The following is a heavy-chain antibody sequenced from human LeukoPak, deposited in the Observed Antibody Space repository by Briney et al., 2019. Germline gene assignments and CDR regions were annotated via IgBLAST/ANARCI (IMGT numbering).Heavy chain of an antibody. CDR1: GYSSTNYG. CDR2: MNPNSGNK. CDR3: ARMSYYDSSGDNWFDP. J-gene: IGHJ5*02. V-gene: IGHV1-8*02. Sequence: ASVKVSCKASGYSSTNYGINWVRQATGQGLEWMGWMNPNSGNKGYAQKFQGRVTMTRDTSISTAYMELSSLRSEDTAVYYCARMSYYDSSGDNWFDPWGQGTLVTVSS. D-gene: IGHD3-22*01.